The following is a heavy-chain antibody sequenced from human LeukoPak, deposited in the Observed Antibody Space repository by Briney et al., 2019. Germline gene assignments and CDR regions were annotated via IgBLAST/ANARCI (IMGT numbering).Heavy chain of an antibody. V-gene: IGHV1-18*01. CDR3: ASGEPIVGATWAFDI. J-gene: IGHJ3*02. Sequence: GASVKVSCRASGYTFTSYGISWVRQAPGQGLEWIAWISAYNGNTNYAQKVQGRVTMTTDTSTNKAYMELRSLRSDDTAVYYCASGEPIVGATWAFDIWGQGTMVTVSS. CDR2: ISAYNGNT. D-gene: IGHD1-26*01. CDR1: GYTFTSYG.